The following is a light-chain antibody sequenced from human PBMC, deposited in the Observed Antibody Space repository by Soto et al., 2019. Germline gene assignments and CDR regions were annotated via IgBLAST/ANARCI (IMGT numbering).Light chain of an antibody. CDR1: SRYVGGYNY. CDR3: SSYAGSNNLYV. J-gene: IGLJ1*01. V-gene: IGLV2-8*01. Sequence: QSVLTQPPSASGSPGQSVTISCTGTSRYVGGYNYVSWYQQHPGKAPKLMIYEVSKRPSGVPDRFSGSKSGNTASLTVSGLQAEDEADYYCSSYAGSNNLYVFGTGTKVTVL. CDR2: EVS.